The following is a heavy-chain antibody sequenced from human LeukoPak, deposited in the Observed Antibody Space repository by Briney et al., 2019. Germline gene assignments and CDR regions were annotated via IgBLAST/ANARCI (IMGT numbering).Heavy chain of an antibody. D-gene: IGHD1-1*01. J-gene: IGHJ4*02. CDR3: ARDYDNWNGNY. CDR1: GYTFTSYG. V-gene: IGHV1-18*01. CDR2: ISAYNGNT. Sequence: RASVKVSCKASGYTFTSYGISWVRQAPGQGLEWMGWISAYNGNTKHAQKLQGRVTMTTDTSTSTAYMELRSLRSDDTAVYYCARDYDNWNGNYWGQGTLVTVSS.